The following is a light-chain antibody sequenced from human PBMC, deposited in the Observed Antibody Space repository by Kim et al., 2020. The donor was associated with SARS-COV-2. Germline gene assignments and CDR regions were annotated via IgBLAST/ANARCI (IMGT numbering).Light chain of an antibody. CDR1: NLQFKY. Sequence: SYELTQPPSVSVSPGETATISCTGDNLQFKYVCWYQRTAGHSPVLVLYQDNKRPSGIPERFSGSNSGNTATLTLSGTQAMDEADYYCQVWDNSLGVFGAGTQLTVL. CDR2: QDN. V-gene: IGLV3-1*01. CDR3: QVWDNSLGV. J-gene: IGLJ2*01.